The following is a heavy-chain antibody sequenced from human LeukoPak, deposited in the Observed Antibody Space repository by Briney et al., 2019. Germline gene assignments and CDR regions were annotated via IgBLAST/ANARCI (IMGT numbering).Heavy chain of an antibody. CDR1: GFTFSKYW. J-gene: IGHJ4*02. Sequence: PGGSLRLSCAASGFTFSKYWMHWVRQAPGKGLVWVSRINSDGSSTNYADSVKGRFTISRDNAKNTLYLQMNSLRAEGTAVYYCASLLGCSTTNCNPDRDYWGQGTLVTVSS. CDR2: INSDGSST. D-gene: IGHD2-2*01. V-gene: IGHV3-74*01. CDR3: ASLLGCSTTNCNPDRDY.